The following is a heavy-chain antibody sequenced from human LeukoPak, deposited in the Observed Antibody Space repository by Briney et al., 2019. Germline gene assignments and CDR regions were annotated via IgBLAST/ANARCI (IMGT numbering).Heavy chain of an antibody. V-gene: IGHV4-4*07. CDR3: ASAKGSGWYWGDCYYGMDV. D-gene: IGHD6-19*01. Sequence: PSETLSLTCTVSGGSISSYYWSWIRQPAGKGLEWIGRIYTSGSTNYNPSLKSRVTMSVDTSKNQFSLKLSSVTAADTAVYYCASAKGSGWYWGDCYYGMDVWGQGTTVTVSS. J-gene: IGHJ6*02. CDR2: IYTSGST. CDR1: GGSISSYY.